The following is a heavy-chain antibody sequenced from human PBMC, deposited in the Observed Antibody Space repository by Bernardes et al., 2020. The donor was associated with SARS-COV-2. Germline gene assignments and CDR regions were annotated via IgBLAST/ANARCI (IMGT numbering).Heavy chain of an antibody. V-gene: IGHV1-2*04. CDR2: INPNSCAT. Sequence: ASVKVSCKASAYIFTAYYIHWVRQAPGQGLEWMGWINPNSCATKYAQKFQGWVTMTRDTSTSTAYLELSRLRSDATAVYYCATEHYFDSSGYYYPNPFDSWGQGTLVTVSS. J-gene: IGHJ4*02. CDR1: AYIFTAYY. D-gene: IGHD3-22*01. CDR3: ATEHYFDSSGYYYPNPFDS.